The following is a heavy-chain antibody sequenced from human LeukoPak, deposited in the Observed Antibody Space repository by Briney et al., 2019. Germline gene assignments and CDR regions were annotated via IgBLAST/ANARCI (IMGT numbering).Heavy chain of an antibody. CDR1: GGSISSSSYY. V-gene: IGHV4-39*07. CDR2: IYYSGST. J-gene: IGHJ6*03. CDR3: ARGNGSGSYYYMDV. D-gene: IGHD3-10*01. Sequence: PSETLSLTCTVSGGSISSSSYYWGWIRQPPGKGLEWIGSIYYSGSTYYNPSLKSRVTISVDTSKNQFSLKLSSVTAADTAVYYCARGNGSGSYYYMDVWGKGTTVTVSS.